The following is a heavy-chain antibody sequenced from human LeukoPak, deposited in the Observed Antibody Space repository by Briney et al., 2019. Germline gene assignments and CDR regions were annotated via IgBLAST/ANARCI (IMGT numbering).Heavy chain of an antibody. CDR3: ARDSVDCSSTSCLLDYYYYGMDV. CDR1: GYTFTSYY. V-gene: IGHV1-2*02. CDR2: INPNSGGT. Sequence: ASVKVPCKASGYTFTSYYMHWVRQAPGQGLEWMGWINPNSGGTNYAQRFQGRVTMTRDTSISTAYMELSRLRSDDTAVYYCARDSVDCSSTSCLLDYYYYGMDVWGQGTTVTVSS. J-gene: IGHJ6*02. D-gene: IGHD2-2*01.